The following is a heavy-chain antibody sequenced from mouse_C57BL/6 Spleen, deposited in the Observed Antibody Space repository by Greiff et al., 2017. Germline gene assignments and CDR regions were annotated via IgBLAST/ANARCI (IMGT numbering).Heavy chain of an antibody. V-gene: IGHV10-3*01. D-gene: IGHD2-3*01. J-gene: IGHJ4*01. CDR1: GFTFNTYA. CDR3: VREELYDGYSFYAMDY. CDR2: IRRKSSNYAT. Sequence: EVQRVESGGGLVQPKGSLKLSCAASGFTFNTYAMHWVRQAPGKGLEWVARIRRKSSNYATYYADSVKDRFTISRDDSQSMLYLQMNNLKTEDTAMYYCVREELYDGYSFYAMDYWGKGTSVTVSS.